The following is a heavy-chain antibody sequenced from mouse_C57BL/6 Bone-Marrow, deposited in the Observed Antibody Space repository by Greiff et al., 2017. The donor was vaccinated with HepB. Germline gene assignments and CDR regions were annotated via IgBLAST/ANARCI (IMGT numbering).Heavy chain of an antibody. CDR3: ARDAYPDAMDY. CDR2: SRNKANDYTT. D-gene: IGHD5-5*01. Sequence: EVKVVESGGGLVQSGRSLRLSCATSGFTFSDFYMEWVRQAPGKGLEWIAASRNKANDYTTEYSASVKGRFIVSRDTSQSILYLQMNALRAEDTAIYYCARDAYPDAMDYWGQGTAVTVSS. CDR1: GFTFSDFY. J-gene: IGHJ4*01. V-gene: IGHV7-1*01.